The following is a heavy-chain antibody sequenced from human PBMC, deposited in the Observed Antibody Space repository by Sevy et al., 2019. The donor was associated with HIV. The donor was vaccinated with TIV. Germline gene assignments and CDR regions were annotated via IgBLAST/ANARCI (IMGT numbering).Heavy chain of an antibody. CDR3: AKEKYRNSWGRFDP. V-gene: IGHV3-23*01. CDR2: LSGTSDST. D-gene: IGHD3-16*01. CDR1: GFTFSSYA. J-gene: IGHJ5*02. Sequence: GGSLRLSCAASGFTFSSYAMSWVRQAPGKGLEWVSSLSGTSDSTYYADSVKGRFTISRDNSKNTLYLQMNSLRAEDTGLYYCAKEKYRNSWGRFDPWGHGTLVTVSS.